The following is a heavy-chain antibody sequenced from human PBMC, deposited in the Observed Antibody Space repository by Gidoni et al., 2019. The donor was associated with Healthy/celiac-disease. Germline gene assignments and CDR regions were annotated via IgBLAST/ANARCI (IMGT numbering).Heavy chain of an antibody. CDR2: MNPNSGNT. Sequence: QVQLVQSGAEVKKPGASVKVSCKASGYTFTSYDLNWVRQATGQGPEWMGWMNPNSGNTGYAKKFQGRVTMTRNTSISTAYMELSSLRSEDTAVYYCARAGYCSGGSCYNDAFDIWGQGTMVTVSS. CDR1: GYTFTSYD. D-gene: IGHD2-15*01. V-gene: IGHV1-8*01. CDR3: ARAGYCSGGSCYNDAFDI. J-gene: IGHJ3*02.